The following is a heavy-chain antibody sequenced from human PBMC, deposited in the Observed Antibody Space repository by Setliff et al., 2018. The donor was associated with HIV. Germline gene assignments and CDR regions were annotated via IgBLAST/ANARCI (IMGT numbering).Heavy chain of an antibody. CDR2: INQSGGI. D-gene: IGHD3-10*01. Sequence: PSETLSLTCAVSGGSFSGYYWSWIRQPPGKGLEWIGEINQSGGINYNPSLKSRVTISIDRAENQVSLELTSVTALDTAVYYCARYYYGSESYYSPLDLWGQGTMVTVSS. CDR3: ARYYYGSESYYSPLDL. V-gene: IGHV4-34*01. J-gene: IGHJ3*01. CDR1: GGSFSGYY.